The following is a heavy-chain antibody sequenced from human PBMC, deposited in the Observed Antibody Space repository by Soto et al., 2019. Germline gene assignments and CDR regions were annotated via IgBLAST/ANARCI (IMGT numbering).Heavy chain of an antibody. CDR1: GGSISSGDYC. CDR3: ARDSAIVLVPAAMSLYGMDV. D-gene: IGHD2-2*01. Sequence: SETLSLTCTVSGGSISSGDYCWNWIRQHPGKGLEWIGHIYNSGSTYYNPSLESRITISVDTSKNQFSLGLKSVTAADTGVYYCARDSAIVLVPAAMSLYGMDVWGQGTPVTAP. CDR2: IYNSGST. V-gene: IGHV4-31*03. J-gene: IGHJ6*02.